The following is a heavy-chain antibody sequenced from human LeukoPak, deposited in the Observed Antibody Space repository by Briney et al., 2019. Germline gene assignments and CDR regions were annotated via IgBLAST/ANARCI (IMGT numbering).Heavy chain of an antibody. J-gene: IGHJ3*01. Sequence: GGSLRLSCAASGFTFSSYSMGWVRQAPGKGLEWVSLISGSGDTTNYADSVKGRFTISRDNSKNTLYLQMNGLGADDTAVYYCAKAFQRGWERDAFAFWGQGTLVTVSS. CDR3: AKAFQRGWERDAFAF. D-gene: IGHD1-26*01. CDR1: GFTFSSYS. CDR2: ISGSGDTT. V-gene: IGHV3-23*01.